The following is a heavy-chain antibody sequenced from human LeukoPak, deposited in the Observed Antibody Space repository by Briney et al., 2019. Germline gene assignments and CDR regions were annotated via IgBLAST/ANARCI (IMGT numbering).Heavy chain of an antibody. Sequence: TGGSLRLSCAASEFSVGSNYMTWVRQAPGKGLEWVSVIYSGGSTYYADSVKGRFTISRDNSKNTLYVQMNSLRAEDTAVYYCARDREAYYFDYWGQGTLVTVSS. J-gene: IGHJ4*02. CDR3: ARDREAYYFDY. CDR2: IYSGGST. V-gene: IGHV3-66*01. CDR1: EFSVGSNY.